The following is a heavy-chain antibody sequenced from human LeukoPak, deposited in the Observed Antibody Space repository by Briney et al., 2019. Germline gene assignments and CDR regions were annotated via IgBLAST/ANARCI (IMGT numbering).Heavy chain of an antibody. Sequence: GGSLRLSCAASGFTFSSYSMNWVRQAPGKGLEWVSSISSSSSYIYYADSVKGRFTISRDNAKNSLYLQMNSLRAEDTAVYYCARDRDYVWGSYRHGDFDYWGQGTVVTVSS. V-gene: IGHV3-21*01. CDR3: ARDRDYVWGSYRHGDFDY. CDR2: ISSSSSYI. CDR1: GFTFSSYS. D-gene: IGHD3-16*02. J-gene: IGHJ4*02.